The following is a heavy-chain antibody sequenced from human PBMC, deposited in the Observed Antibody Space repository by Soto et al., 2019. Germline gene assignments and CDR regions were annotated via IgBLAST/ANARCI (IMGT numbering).Heavy chain of an antibody. CDR1: GGSISSVNW. D-gene: IGHD1-1*01. Sequence: QVQPQESGPGLVKPSDTLSLTCAVSGGSISSVNWWSWVRQSPGKGLEWIGEMHPSGSTNYNPSLKSRVTVSMDKSRNQFSLKMYSVTAADTVVYFCARHGHNIYGFDVWGRGTTVTVSS. CDR3: ARHGHNIYGFDV. CDR2: MHPSGST. J-gene: IGHJ6*02. V-gene: IGHV4-4*02.